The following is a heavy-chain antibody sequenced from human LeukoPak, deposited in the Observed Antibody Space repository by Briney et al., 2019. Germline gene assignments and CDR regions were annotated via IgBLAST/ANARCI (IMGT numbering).Heavy chain of an antibody. V-gene: IGHV3-30*02. Sequence: PGGSLRLSCAASGFTFSSYGMHWVRQAPGKGLEWVAFIRYDGSNKYYADSVKGRFTISRDNSKNTLYLQMNSLRAEDTAVYYCAKARRLYSGYELGYWGQGTLVTVSS. CDR1: GFTFSSYG. CDR3: AKARRLYSGYELGY. CDR2: IRYDGSNK. J-gene: IGHJ4*02. D-gene: IGHD5-12*01.